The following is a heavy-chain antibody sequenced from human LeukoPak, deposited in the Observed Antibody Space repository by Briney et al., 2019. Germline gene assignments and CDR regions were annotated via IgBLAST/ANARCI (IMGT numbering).Heavy chain of an antibody. V-gene: IGHV1-69*05. J-gene: IGHJ4*02. CDR3: ARTYCAEDCSIRYFDY. Sequence: GASVKVSCKASGGTVSRYPISWVRQAPGQGLEWMGGIISIFGTANYAQKFQGRVTLTRDKSTSTVYMELSSLTSDDTAVYYCARTYCAEDCSIRYFDYWGQGTLVTVSS. CDR2: IISIFGTA. CDR1: GGTVSRYP. D-gene: IGHD2-21*02.